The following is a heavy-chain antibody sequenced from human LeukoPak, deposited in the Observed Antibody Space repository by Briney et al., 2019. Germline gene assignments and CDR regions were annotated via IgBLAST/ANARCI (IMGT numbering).Heavy chain of an antibody. V-gene: IGHV1-2*02. Sequence: ASVTVSCKASGYTFTGKFIHWVRQAPGQGLEWMGWIDPNSGGTDYAQKFRGRVTMTRDTSTSTAYMDLSSLSDDTAVYYCARDREGLAYFDYWGQGTLVTVSS. D-gene: IGHD3/OR15-3a*01. CDR3: ARDREGLAYFDY. J-gene: IGHJ4*02. CDR2: IDPNSGGT. CDR1: GYTFTGKF.